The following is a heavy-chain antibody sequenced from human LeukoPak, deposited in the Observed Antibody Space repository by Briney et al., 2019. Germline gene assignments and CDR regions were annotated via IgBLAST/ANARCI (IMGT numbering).Heavy chain of an antibody. CDR3: ARFVAAPYYYYYYYMDV. J-gene: IGHJ6*03. V-gene: IGHV3-20*01. CDR1: GFTFDDYG. Sequence: GGSLRLSCAASGFTFDDYGMSWVRQAPGKGLEWVSGINWNGGSTGYADSVKGRFTISRDNAKNSLYLQMNSLRAEDTALYHCARFVAAPYYYYYYYMDVWGKGTTVTVSS. CDR2: INWNGGST. D-gene: IGHD6-13*01.